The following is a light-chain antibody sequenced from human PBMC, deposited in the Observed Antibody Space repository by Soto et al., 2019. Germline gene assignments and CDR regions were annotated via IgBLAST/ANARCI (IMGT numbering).Light chain of an antibody. V-gene: IGLV1-44*01. CDR2: TNN. CDR3: ATWDDSLKGPV. CDR1: SSNIGSKP. J-gene: IGLJ3*02. Sequence: QSVWTQPPSVSGTTGQRVTISCSGISSNIGSKPINWYQHLPGTAPKLLIFTNNRRPSGVPDRFSGSKSGTSGSLAITGLQSDDEADYYCATWDDSLKGPVFGGGTQLTVL.